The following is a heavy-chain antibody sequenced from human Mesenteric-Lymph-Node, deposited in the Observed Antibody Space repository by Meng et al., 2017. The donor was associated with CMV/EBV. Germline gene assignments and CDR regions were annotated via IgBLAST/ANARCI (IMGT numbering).Heavy chain of an antibody. CDR3: ARGSGSYYMAEPCDS. V-gene: IGHV1-2*02. CDR2: IRPDSGVT. CDR1: GYDFTKYF. Sequence: ASVKVSCKTSGYDFTKYFIHWVRQAPGQGPEWMGWIRPDSGVTKYAQKLQGRVTMTKDTSITTAYMDFSRLTSDDTAVYYCARGSGSYYMAEPCDSWGQGTLVTVSS. J-gene: IGHJ4*02. D-gene: IGHD1-26*01.